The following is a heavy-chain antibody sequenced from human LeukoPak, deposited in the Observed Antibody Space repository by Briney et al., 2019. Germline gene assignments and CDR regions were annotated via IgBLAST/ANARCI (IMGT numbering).Heavy chain of an antibody. CDR2: INTNTGNP. CDR3: AREVAVGWYMRNIDY. J-gene: IGHJ4*02. D-gene: IGHD6-19*01. V-gene: IGHV7-4-1*02. Sequence: VASVKVSCKASGYTFTSYAMNWVRQAPGQGLEWMGWINTNTGNPTYAQGFTGRFVFSLDTSVSTAYLQISSLKAEDTAVYYCAREVAVGWYMRNIDYWGQGTLVTVSS. CDR1: GYTFTSYA.